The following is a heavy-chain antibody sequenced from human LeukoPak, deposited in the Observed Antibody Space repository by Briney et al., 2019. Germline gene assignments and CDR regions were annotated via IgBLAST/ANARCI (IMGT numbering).Heavy chain of an antibody. CDR2: IKSKTDGGTT. J-gene: IGHJ6*02. CDR1: GFTFSNAW. Sequence: GGSLRLSCAASGFTFSNAWMSWVRQAPGKGLEWVGRIKSKTDGGTTDYAAPVQARFTISRDDSQNTLYLQMNRLKTEDTAAYYCKPAVMGYYYYGMDVWGQGTTVTVSS. CDR3: KPAVMGYYYYGMDV. V-gene: IGHV3-15*01. D-gene: IGHD2-2*01.